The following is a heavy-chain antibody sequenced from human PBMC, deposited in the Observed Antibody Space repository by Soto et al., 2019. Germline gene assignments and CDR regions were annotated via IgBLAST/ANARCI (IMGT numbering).Heavy chain of an antibody. CDR2: IYYSGST. CDR3: ARERWNDPRGFDP. Sequence: QLQLQESGPGLVKPSETLSLTCTVSGGSISSSSYYWGWIRQPPGKGLEWIGSIYYSGSTYYNPSLKSRVTISVDTSKNQFSLKLSSVTAADTAVYYCARERWNDPRGFDPWGQGTLVTVSS. V-gene: IGHV4-39*01. CDR1: GGSISSSSYY. D-gene: IGHD1-1*01. J-gene: IGHJ5*02.